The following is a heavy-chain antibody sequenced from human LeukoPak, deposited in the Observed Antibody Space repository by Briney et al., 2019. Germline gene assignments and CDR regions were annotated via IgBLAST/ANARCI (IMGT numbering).Heavy chain of an antibody. Sequence: GGSLRLSCAASGFTFSSYWWRWVRQPPGKGLEWVGNINQGGSEKYYVCPEKGRFTISRDNAKNSLYLQMDSLRAEDTAVYSCATQRRTGAVDYWGQGTLVTVSS. CDR2: INQGGSEK. D-gene: IGHD1-1*01. J-gene: IGHJ4*02. CDR1: GFTFSSYW. V-gene: IGHV3-7*01. CDR3: ATQRRTGAVDY.